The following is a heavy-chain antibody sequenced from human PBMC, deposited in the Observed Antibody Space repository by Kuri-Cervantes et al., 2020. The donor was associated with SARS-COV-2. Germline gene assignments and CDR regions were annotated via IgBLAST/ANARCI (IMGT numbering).Heavy chain of an antibody. CDR2: ISSSGSTI. Sequence: GGSLRLSCAASGFTFSSYEMSWVRQAPGKGLEWVSYISSSGSTIYYADSVKGRFTISRDNAKNSLYLQMNSLRAEDTAVYYCARDAQLVDAFDIWGQGTMVTVSS. CDR3: ARDAQLVDAFDI. D-gene: IGHD6-13*01. CDR1: GFTFSSYE. V-gene: IGHV3-48*03. J-gene: IGHJ3*02.